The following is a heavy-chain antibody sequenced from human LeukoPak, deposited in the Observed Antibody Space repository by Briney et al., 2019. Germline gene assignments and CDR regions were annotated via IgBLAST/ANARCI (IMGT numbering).Heavy chain of an antibody. CDR1: GGSISSYY. CDR3: ARDGHGGYPLDY. V-gene: IGHV4-59*01. J-gene: IGHJ4*02. Sequence: SETLSLTCTVSGGSISSYYWSWIRQPPGKGLEWIGYIYYSGSTNYNPSLKSRVTISVDTSKNQFSLKLSSVTAADTAVYYCARDGHGGYPLDYWGQGTLVTVSS. CDR2: IYYSGST. D-gene: IGHD6-25*01.